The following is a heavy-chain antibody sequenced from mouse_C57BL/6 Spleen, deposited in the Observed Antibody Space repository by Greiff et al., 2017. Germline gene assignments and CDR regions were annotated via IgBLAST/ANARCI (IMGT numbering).Heavy chain of an antibody. CDR1: GYTFTEYT. CDR3: ARGTGADYFDY. J-gene: IGHJ2*01. Sequence: LQESGAELVKPGASVKLSCTASGYTFTEYTIHWVQQRSGQGLEWIAWFYPGSGSIKYNEKFKGKSTLNADKTSSTSYMELRSLTSEDSAVXFCARGTGADYFDYWGQGTTLTVSS. D-gene: IGHD4-1*01. V-gene: IGHV1-62-2*01. CDR2: FYPGSGSI.